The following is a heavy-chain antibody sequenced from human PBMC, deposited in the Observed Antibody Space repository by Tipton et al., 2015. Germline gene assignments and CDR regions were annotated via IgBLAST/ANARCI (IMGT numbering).Heavy chain of an antibody. V-gene: IGHV3-48*03. J-gene: IGHJ6*02. CDR1: GFIFSTYE. Sequence: GSLRLSCAASGFIFSTYEMHWVRQAPGKGLEWLSYISSSGSNINDADSVRGRFTISRDNAKNSLYLQMSRLRAEDTAVYYCARDLEHGMDVWGQGTTVTVSS. CDR2: ISSSGSNI. CDR3: ARDLEHGMDV. D-gene: IGHD5-24*01.